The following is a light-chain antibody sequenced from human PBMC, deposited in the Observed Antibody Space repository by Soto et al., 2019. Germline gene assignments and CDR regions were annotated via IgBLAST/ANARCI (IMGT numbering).Light chain of an antibody. CDR1: SSDVGAYKY. CDR3: SSYTSSSTPWV. Sequence: QSVLTQPPSASGSPGQSVTISCTGTSSDVGAYKYVSWYQQYPGKAPKLMIYEVTKRPSGVPDRFSGSKSGNTASLTVSGLQAEDEADYYCSSYTSSSTPWVFGGGTKLTVL. CDR2: EVT. J-gene: IGLJ3*02. V-gene: IGLV2-8*01.